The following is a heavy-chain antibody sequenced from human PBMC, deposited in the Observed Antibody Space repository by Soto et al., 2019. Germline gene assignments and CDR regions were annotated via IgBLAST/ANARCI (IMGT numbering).Heavy chain of an antibody. V-gene: IGHV3-66*01. J-gene: IGHJ4*02. CDR2: IYSGGRT. CDR1: GFSVSSND. Sequence: GGSLRLSCAASGFSVSSNDMNWVRQAPGKGLEWVSVIYSGGRTYYADSVKGRFTISRDNSKNTLYLQMKSLRAEDTAVYYCERSIVGYSSGWFYFDYWGQGTLVTVSS. D-gene: IGHD6-19*01. CDR3: ERSIVGYSSGWFYFDY.